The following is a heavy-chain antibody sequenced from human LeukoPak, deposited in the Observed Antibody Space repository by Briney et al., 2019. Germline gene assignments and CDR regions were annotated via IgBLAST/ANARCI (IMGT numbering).Heavy chain of an antibody. Sequence: ASVKVSCKASGYTFTGYYMHWVRQAPGQGLEWMGWINPNSGGTNYAQKFQGRVTMTTDASTSTVYMELSSLRSEDTAVYYCARGANWNYDYWGQGTLVTVSS. D-gene: IGHD1-7*01. V-gene: IGHV1-2*02. CDR3: ARGANWNYDY. CDR1: GYTFTGYY. J-gene: IGHJ4*02. CDR2: INPNSGGT.